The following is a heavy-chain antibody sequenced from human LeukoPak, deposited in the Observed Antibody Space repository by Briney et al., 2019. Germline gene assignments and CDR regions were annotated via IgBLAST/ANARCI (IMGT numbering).Heavy chain of an antibody. J-gene: IGHJ1*01. V-gene: IGHV4-39*07. CDR3: AGLGVMVLVYQSES. CDR2: ISCSGNT. Sequence: SETLSLTCAVSGGSVSSSKYLWGWLRQPPGKELEWIGSISCSGNTDYNPSLKSRVTLSVDTSKNQFSLKLTSVTAADSALYYCAGLGVMVLVYQSESWGQGTPVTVSS. CDR1: GGSVSSSKYL. D-gene: IGHD2-8*01.